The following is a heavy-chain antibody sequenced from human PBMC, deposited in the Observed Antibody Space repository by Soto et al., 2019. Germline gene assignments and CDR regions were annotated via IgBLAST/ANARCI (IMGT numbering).Heavy chain of an antibody. CDR2: INHSGST. V-gene: IGHV4-34*01. CDR1: GGSFSGYY. Sequence: SETLSLTCAVYGGSFSGYYWSWIRQPPGKGLEWIGEINHSGSTNYNPSLKSRVTISVDTSKNQFSLKLSSVTAADTAVYYCATDVRSGSYRHNRYFDYWGQGTLVTVSS. J-gene: IGHJ4*02. D-gene: IGHD1-26*01. CDR3: ATDVRSGSYRHNRYFDY.